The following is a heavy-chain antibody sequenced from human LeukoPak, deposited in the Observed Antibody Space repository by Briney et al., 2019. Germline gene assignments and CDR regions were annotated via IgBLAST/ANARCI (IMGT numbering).Heavy chain of an antibody. J-gene: IGHJ4*02. CDR2: SNWNGGST. CDR1: GFTFDDYG. Sequence: GGTLRLSCAASGFTFDDYGMSWVRQAPGKGLELVSGSNWNGGSTAYADSVKGRFTISRDNTTNYLYLQMKSLRPEDTALYYCATSRGVGATPPYYFDYWGQGTLVTVSS. D-gene: IGHD1-26*01. V-gene: IGHV3-20*04. CDR3: ATSRGVGATPPYYFDY.